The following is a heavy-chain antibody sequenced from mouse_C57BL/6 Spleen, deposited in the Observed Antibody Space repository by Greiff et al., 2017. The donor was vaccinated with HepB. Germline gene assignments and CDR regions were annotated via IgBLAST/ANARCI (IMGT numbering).Heavy chain of an antibody. D-gene: IGHD1-1*01. CDR3: ARHGSAWFAY. CDR2: INPSTGGT. J-gene: IGHJ3*01. CDR1: GYSFTGYY. V-gene: IGHV1-42*01. Sequence: VQLQQSGPELVKPGASVKISCKASGYSFTGYYMNWVKQSPEKSLEWIGEINPSTGGTTYNQKFKAKATLTVDKSSSTAYMQLKSLTSEDSAVYYWARHGSAWFAYWGQGTLVTVSA.